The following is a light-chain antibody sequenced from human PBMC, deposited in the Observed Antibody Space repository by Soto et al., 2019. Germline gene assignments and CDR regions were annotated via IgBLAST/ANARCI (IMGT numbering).Light chain of an antibody. CDR1: SIDVGNYNL. CDR3: CSDAGDSYV. Sequence: QSALTQPASVSGSPGQSITISCTGTSIDVGNYNLVSWYQQHPGKAPKLMIYDVSKRPSGVSNRFSGSKSGNTASLTISGLQADDEADYYCCSDAGDSYVFGTGTKVTVL. V-gene: IGLV2-23*02. J-gene: IGLJ1*01. CDR2: DVS.